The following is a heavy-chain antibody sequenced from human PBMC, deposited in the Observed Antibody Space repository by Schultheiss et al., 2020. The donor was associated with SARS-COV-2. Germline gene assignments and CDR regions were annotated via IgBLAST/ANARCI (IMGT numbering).Heavy chain of an antibody. CDR3: ARQGCSSTSCYTGYYYYYYYMDV. J-gene: IGHJ6*03. D-gene: IGHD2-2*02. CDR2: IYYSGST. Sequence: SETLSLTCAVSGYSISSGYYWGWIRQPPGKGLEWIGYIYYSGSTNYNPSLKSRVTISVDTSKNQFSLKLSSVTAADTAVYYCARQGCSSTSCYTGYYYYYYYMDVWGKGTTVTVSS. CDR1: GYSISSGYY. V-gene: IGHV4-38-2*01.